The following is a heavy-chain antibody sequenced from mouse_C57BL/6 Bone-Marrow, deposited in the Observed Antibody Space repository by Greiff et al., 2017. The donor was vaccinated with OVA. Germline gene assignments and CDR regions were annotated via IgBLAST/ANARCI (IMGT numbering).Heavy chain of an antibody. D-gene: IGHD1-1*01. CDR2: ISNGGGST. Sequence: EVQGVESGGGLVQPGGSLKLSCAASGFTFSDYYMSWVRQTPEKRLEWVAYISNGGGSTYYPDTVKGRFTISRDNAKNTLYLQMSRLKSEDTAMYYCARHGPNYYGREKDAMDYWGQGTSVTVSS. J-gene: IGHJ4*01. CDR1: GFTFSDYY. V-gene: IGHV5-12*01. CDR3: ARHGPNYYGREKDAMDY.